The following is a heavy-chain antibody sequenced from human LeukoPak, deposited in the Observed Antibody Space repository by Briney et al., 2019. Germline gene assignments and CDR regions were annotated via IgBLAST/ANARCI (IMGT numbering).Heavy chain of an antibody. D-gene: IGHD4-23*01. CDR2: INPNSGDT. V-gene: IGHV1-2*02. CDR1: GYTFTNFY. Sequence: ASVKVSCKASGYTFTNFYIHWVRQAPGQGLEWMGWINPNSGDTRSLQQFQGRVTMTRDTSINTAYMELSRLRSDNTAVYYCARDLYGGTSATFDYWGQGTLVTVSS. CDR3: ARDLYGGTSATFDY. J-gene: IGHJ4*02.